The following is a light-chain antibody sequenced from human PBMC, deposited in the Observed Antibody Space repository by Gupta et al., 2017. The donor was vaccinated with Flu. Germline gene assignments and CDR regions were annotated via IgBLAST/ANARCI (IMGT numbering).Light chain of an antibody. V-gene: IGKV3-20*01. J-gene: IGKJ2*01. CDR3: HQYGFSPRYT. CDR2: GAS. Sequence: EIVLTQSPGTLSLSPGERATLSCRASQSINSAFLGWFQHKPGQAPRLLISGASSRATGIPDRFSGGGSGTDFTLTISSLEAEDFAMYYCHQYGFSPRYTFGQGTKLEIK. CDR1: QSINSAF.